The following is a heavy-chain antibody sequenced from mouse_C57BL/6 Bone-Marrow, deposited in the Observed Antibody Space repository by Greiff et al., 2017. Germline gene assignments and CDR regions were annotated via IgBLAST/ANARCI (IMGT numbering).Heavy chain of an antibody. J-gene: IGHJ4*01. CDR3: ARLNWDYAMDD. CDR1: GFTFSSYA. D-gene: IGHD4-1*01. Sequence: DVTLVESGGGLVKPGGSLKLSCAASGFTFSSYAMSWVRQTPETRLEWVATIRDGGSYTYYPDNVKGRFTNSIDIAKNNLYLLMSHLKSENTAMYYCARLNWDYAMDDWGQGTSVTVSS. CDR2: IRDGGSYT. V-gene: IGHV5-4*03.